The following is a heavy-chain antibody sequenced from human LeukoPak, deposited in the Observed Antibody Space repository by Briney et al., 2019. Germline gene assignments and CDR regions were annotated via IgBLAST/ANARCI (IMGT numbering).Heavy chain of an antibody. V-gene: IGHV4-34*01. CDR1: GGSFSGYY. CDR2: INHSGST. Sequence: SETLSLTCAVYGGSFSGYYWSWIRQPPGKGLEWIGEINHSGSTNYNPSLKSRVTISVDTFKNQFSLKLSSVTAADTAVYYCARGNGYNSAPLGYWGQGTLVTVSS. D-gene: IGHD5-24*01. CDR3: ARGNGYNSAPLGY. J-gene: IGHJ4*02.